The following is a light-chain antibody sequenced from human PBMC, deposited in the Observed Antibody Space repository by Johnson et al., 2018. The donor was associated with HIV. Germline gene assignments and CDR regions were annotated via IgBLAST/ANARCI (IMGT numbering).Light chain of an antibody. Sequence: QSALTQPPSVSAAPGQKVTISCSGSSSNIGNNYVSWYQQVPGTAPKLLIYDNNRRPSGIPDRFSGSKSGTSATLGITGLQTGAEADYYCGTWDSSLSANVFGTGTKVTVL. J-gene: IGLJ1*01. CDR1: SSNIGNNY. CDR3: GTWDSSLSANV. CDR2: DNN. V-gene: IGLV1-51*01.